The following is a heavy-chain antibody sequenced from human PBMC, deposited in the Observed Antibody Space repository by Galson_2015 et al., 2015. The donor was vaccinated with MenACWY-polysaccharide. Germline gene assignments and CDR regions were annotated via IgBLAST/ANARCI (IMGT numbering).Heavy chain of an antibody. V-gene: IGHV3-23*01. CDR2: ISGSGSST. CDR1: GFTFSNYA. Sequence: SLRLSCAASGFTFSNYAMSWVRQAPGKGLEWVSTISGSGSSTYYAGSVKGRFTISRDNSKNTLSLQMNRLRAEDMAVYYCAKDNSTPDFYHGMDVWGQGTAVTVSS. D-gene: IGHD4-23*01. J-gene: IGHJ6*02. CDR3: AKDNSTPDFYHGMDV.